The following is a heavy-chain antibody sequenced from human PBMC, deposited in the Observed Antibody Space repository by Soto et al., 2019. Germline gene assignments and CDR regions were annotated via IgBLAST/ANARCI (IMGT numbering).Heavy chain of an antibody. J-gene: IGHJ4*02. V-gene: IGHV3-9*01. D-gene: IGHD3-3*01. CDR1: GFTFDGYA. CDR2: ISWSTSSI. CDR3: GKASSSNSWSPIDY. Sequence: PGGSLRLSCVASGFTFDGYAMHWVRQIPGKGLQWVSGISWSTSSIGYGASPRGRFLISRDNANNSLYLQMNDLRPEDTALYYCGKASSSNSWSPIDYWSQGTMVTVSS.